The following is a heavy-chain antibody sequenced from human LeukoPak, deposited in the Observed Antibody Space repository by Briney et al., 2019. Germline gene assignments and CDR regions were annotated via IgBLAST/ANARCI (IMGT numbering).Heavy chain of an antibody. J-gene: IGHJ4*02. CDR3: ARQGFDY. Sequence: GSLRLSCSASGVNVRSNHKSWVRQAPGKGLEWVSVIYSGGSTYYADSVKGRFTISRHNSKNTLYLQMNSLRAEDTAVYYCARQGFDYWGQGTLVTVSS. CDR2: IYSGGST. V-gene: IGHV3-53*04. CDR1: GVNVRSNH.